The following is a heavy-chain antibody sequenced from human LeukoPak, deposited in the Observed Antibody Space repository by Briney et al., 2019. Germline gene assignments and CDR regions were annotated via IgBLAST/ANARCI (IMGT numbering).Heavy chain of an antibody. CDR3: ARSTERSGSKYYYYYMDV. CDR1: GYTFTSYD. J-gene: IGHJ6*03. Sequence: ASVKVSCKASGYTFTSYDINWVRQATGQGLEWMGWMNPNSGNTGYAQKFQGRVTITRNTSISTAYMELSSLRSEDTAVYYCARSTERSGSKYYYYYMDVWGKGTTVTVSS. CDR2: MNPNSGNT. D-gene: IGHD3-3*01. V-gene: IGHV1-8*03.